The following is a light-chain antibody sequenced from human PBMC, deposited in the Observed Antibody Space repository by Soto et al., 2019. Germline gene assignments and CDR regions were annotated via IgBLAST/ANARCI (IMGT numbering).Light chain of an antibody. J-gene: IGLJ3*02. CDR1: SSDVDTYNY. CDR2: DVN. Sequence: QSALTQPRSVSGSPGQSVTISCTGTSSDVDTYNYVSWYQQHPGKAPKLIIYDVNKRPSGVPDRFSGSRSGSVASLTISGLQAEDETDYYCCSSAGTYTWVFGGGTKLTVL. CDR3: CSSAGTYTWV. V-gene: IGLV2-11*01.